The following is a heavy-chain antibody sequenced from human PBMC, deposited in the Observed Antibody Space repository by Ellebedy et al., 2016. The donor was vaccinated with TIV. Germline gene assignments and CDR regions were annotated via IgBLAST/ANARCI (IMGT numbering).Heavy chain of an antibody. CDR3: ARVDLGLAFDY. Sequence: GESLKISCAVSGFAVSSNYMSWVRQAPGKGLEWVSIIYSAGPTYYADSVTGRFTISRDNSKNTLYLQMNSLRTEDTAVYYCARVDLGLAFDYWGRGTLVTVSS. V-gene: IGHV3-53*01. CDR1: GFAVSSNY. J-gene: IGHJ4*02. D-gene: IGHD3/OR15-3a*01. CDR2: IYSAGPT.